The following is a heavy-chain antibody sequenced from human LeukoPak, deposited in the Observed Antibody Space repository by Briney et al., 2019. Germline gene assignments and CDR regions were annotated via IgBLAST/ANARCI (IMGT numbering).Heavy chain of an antibody. CDR1: GYTFTSYG. CDR3: ARDLGEQQLEFDY. CDR2: ISAYNGNT. D-gene: IGHD6-13*01. J-gene: IGHJ4*02. V-gene: IGHV1-18*01. Sequence: ASVKVSCKASGYTFTSYGISWVRQAPGQGLEWMGWISAYNGNTNYAQKLQGRVTMTTDTCTSTACMELRSLTSADTAVYYCARDLGEQQLEFDYWGQGTLVTASS.